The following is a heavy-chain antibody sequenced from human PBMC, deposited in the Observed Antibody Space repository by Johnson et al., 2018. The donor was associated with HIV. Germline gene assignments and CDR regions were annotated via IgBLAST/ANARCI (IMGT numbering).Heavy chain of an antibody. Sequence: EVQLVESGGGLVQPGGSLRLSCAASGFTFSSYWMHWVRQAPGKGLVWVGHIRSKGNNYATAYAASVNGRFTISRDDSQNTAYLQMNRLKTEDTAVYYCTKLVGYCSGGGCYTPGDIWGQGTMVTVSS. V-gene: IGHV3-73*02. D-gene: IGHD2-15*01. J-gene: IGHJ3*02. CDR3: TKLVGYCSGGGCYTPGDI. CDR2: IRSKGNNYAT. CDR1: GFTFSSYW.